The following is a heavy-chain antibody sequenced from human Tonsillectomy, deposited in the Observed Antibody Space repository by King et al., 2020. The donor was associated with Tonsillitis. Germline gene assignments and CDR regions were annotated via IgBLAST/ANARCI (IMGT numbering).Heavy chain of an antibody. V-gene: IGHV4-31*03. Sequence: LPLQESGPGLVKPSQTLSLTCTVSGGSISSGGYYWNWIRQHPGKGLEWIGYIYYSGITYYNPSLKSRVSISVDTSKNQFSLKLTSVTAADTAVYYCARGPRYDFWSGPPYMDVWGKGTTVTVSS. J-gene: IGHJ6*03. CDR1: GGSISSGGYY. D-gene: IGHD3-3*01. CDR2: IYYSGIT. CDR3: ARGPRYDFWSGPPYMDV.